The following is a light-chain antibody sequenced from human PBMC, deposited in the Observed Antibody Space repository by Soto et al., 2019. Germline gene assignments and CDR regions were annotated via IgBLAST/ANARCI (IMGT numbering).Light chain of an antibody. CDR1: SSNIGAGYD. CDR2: GNN. Sequence: QSALTQPPSVSGAPGQGVTISCTGSSSNIGAGYDLYWYQQLPGAAPKLIVYGNNKRPSGVPDRFSGSRSGNSASLAITGLQAEDEADYYCQSYDSSLNAFYVFGSGTKLTVL. CDR3: QSYDSSLNAFYV. V-gene: IGLV1-40*01. J-gene: IGLJ1*01.